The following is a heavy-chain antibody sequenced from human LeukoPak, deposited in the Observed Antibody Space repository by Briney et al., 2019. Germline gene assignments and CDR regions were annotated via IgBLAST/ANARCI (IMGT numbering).Heavy chain of an antibody. J-gene: IGHJ4*02. V-gene: IGHV4-4*02. D-gene: IGHD1-26*01. CDR3: ARLWSGSFYFDS. Sequence: SGTLSLTCAVSGGSISSSDWWSWVRPPPGKGLEWIGHIFHSGIANYNPSLKSRVTISVDKSTNQLFLRLNSVTAADTAVYFCARLWSGSFYFDSWGQGTLVTVSS. CDR2: IFHSGIA. CDR1: GGSISSSDW.